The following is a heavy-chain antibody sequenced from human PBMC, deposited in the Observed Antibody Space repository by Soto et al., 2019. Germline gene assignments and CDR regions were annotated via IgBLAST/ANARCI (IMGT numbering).Heavy chain of an antibody. CDR2: ISWNSGSI. V-gene: IGHV3-9*01. J-gene: IGHJ4*02. Sequence: GGSLRLSCAASGFTFDDYAMHWVRQAPGKGLEWVSGISWNSGSIGYADSVKGRFTISRDNAKNSLYLQMNSLRAEDTALYYCAKDREIGYCSGGSCYSPQGFDYWGQGTLVTVSS. CDR3: AKDREIGYCSGGSCYSPQGFDY. CDR1: GFTFDDYA. D-gene: IGHD2-15*01.